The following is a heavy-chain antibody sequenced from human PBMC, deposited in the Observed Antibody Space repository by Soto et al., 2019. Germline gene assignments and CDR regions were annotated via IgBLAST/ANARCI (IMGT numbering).Heavy chain of an antibody. V-gene: IGHV3-15*01. D-gene: IGHD2-8*01. CDR2: IKSKTDGGTA. CDR1: GFTFDNAW. J-gene: IGHJ4*01. Sequence: EVQLVESGGGLVKPGGSLRLSCAASGFTFDNAWMSWVRQAPGKGLEWVGRIKSKTDGGTADYAAPVKGRFTISRDDSKNTLFLQMNSLKTEDTAVYYCTTDRGHMYDFDYWGHGTLVPVSS. CDR3: TTDRGHMYDFDY.